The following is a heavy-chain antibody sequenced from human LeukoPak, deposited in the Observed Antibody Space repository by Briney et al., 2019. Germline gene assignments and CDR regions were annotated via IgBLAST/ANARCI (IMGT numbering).Heavy chain of an antibody. CDR1: GGSISSSSYY. CDR3: ARGSLRGIAAAEPTFDY. CDR2: IYYSGST. D-gene: IGHD6-13*01. J-gene: IGHJ4*02. Sequence: SETLSLTCTVSGGSISSSSYYWGWIRQPPGKGLEWIGSIYYSGSTYYNPSLKSRVTISVDTSKNQFSLKLSSVTAADTAVYYCARGSLRGIAAAEPTFDYWGQGTLVTVSS. V-gene: IGHV4-39*07.